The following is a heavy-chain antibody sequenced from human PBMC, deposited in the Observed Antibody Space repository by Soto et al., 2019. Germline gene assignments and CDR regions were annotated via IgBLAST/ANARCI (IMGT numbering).Heavy chain of an antibody. D-gene: IGHD6-6*01. Sequence: ASVRVSCKASGYTFTSYYMHWVRQAPGQGLEWMGIINPSGGSTSYAQKFQGRVTMTRDTSTSTVYMELSSLRSEDTAVYYCPVDSSSSGRSYYFDYWRQGTLVTVSS. J-gene: IGHJ4*02. V-gene: IGHV1-46*03. CDR3: PVDSSSSGRSYYFDY. CDR1: GYTFTSYY. CDR2: INPSGGST.